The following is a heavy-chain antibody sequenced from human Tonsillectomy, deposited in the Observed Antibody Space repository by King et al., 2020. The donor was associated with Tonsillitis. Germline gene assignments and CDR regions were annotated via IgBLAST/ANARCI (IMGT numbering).Heavy chain of an antibody. Sequence: QLQESGPGLVKPSETLSLTCTVSGGSISSSSYYWGWIRQPPGKGLEWIGSIYYSGSTYYNPSLKSRVTISVDTSKNQFSLKLSSVTAADTAVYYCARTWWRDILTGYNYYMDVWGKGTTVTVSS. D-gene: IGHD3-9*01. J-gene: IGHJ6*03. CDR2: IYYSGST. CDR3: ARTWWRDILTGYNYYMDV. V-gene: IGHV4-39*01. CDR1: GGSISSSSYY.